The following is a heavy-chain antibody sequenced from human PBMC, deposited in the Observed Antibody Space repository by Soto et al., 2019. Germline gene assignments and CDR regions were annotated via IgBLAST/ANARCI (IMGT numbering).Heavy chain of an antibody. CDR1: GFTFSNYA. CDR2: ISGSGGRS. J-gene: IGHJ3*02. Sequence: SLRLSCAASGFTFSNYAMTWVRQGPGKGLEWVSGISGSGGRSYYADSVKGRFTISRDNSKSTLYLQMNSLRVEDTAVYYCVRTIAVAGPIAFDMWGHGTMVTVS. D-gene: IGHD6-19*01. CDR3: VRTIAVAGPIAFDM. V-gene: IGHV3-23*01.